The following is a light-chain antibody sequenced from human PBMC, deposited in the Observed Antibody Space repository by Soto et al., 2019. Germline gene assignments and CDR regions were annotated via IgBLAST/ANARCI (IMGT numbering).Light chain of an antibody. Sequence: DIQMTQSPPSLSASVGDRVTITCRASQGISSYLAWYQQKPGKAPKLLIYAASTLQSGVPSRFSGSGFGTDFTLTISSLQPEDFATYYCQQLNGYPITFGQGTRLEIK. CDR3: QQLNGYPIT. J-gene: IGKJ5*01. V-gene: IGKV1-9*01. CDR2: AAS. CDR1: QGISSY.